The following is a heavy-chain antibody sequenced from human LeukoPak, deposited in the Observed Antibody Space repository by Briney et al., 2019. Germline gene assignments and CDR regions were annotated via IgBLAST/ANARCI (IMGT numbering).Heavy chain of an antibody. CDR1: RFTFRTYW. CDR2: IHSDGSST. CDR3: AELGITMIGGV. V-gene: IGHV3-74*01. J-gene: IGHJ6*04. D-gene: IGHD3-10*02. Sequence: GGSLRLSCAASRFTFRTYWMHWVRQAPGKGLVWVSRIHSDGSSTSYADSVKGRFTISRDNAKNTLYLQMNSLRAEDTAVYYCAELGITMIGGVWGKGTAVTISS.